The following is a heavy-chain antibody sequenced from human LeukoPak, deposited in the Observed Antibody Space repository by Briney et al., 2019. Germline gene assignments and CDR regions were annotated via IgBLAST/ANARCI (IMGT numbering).Heavy chain of an antibody. CDR1: GGTFSSYA. CDR3: AREGSSGYYSATDAFDI. D-gene: IGHD3-22*01. Sequence: SVKVSCKASGGTFSSYAISWVRQAPGQGLEWMGGIIPIFGTANYAQKFQGRVTITADESTSTAYMELSSLRSEDTAVYYCAREGSSGYYSATDAFDIWGQGTMVTVSS. CDR2: IIPIFGTA. V-gene: IGHV1-69*13. J-gene: IGHJ3*02.